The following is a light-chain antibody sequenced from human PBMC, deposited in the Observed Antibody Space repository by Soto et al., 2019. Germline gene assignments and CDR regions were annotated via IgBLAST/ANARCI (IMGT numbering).Light chain of an antibody. V-gene: IGLV2-14*01. CDR2: EVS. CDR1: SSDVGGYNY. Sequence: QSVLTQPASVSGSPGQSITISCTGTSSDVGGYNYVSWYQQNPGKVPKLMIYEVSNRPSGVSNRFSGSKSGNTASLTISGLQAEDEADYYCGSYTSSNTHVFGTGTKVTVL. J-gene: IGLJ1*01. CDR3: GSYTSSNTHV.